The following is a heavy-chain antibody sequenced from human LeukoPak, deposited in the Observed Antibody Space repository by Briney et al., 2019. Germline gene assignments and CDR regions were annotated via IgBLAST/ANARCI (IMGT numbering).Heavy chain of an antibody. D-gene: IGHD4-17*01. Sequence: PGGSLRLSCAASGFTFRNYGMSWVRQAPGKGLEWVSFIYSGGNTLYSDSVKGRFTISRDNSKNTLYLQMNSLRAEDTAVYYCARRAGEYSHPYDYWGQGTLVTVSS. CDR3: ARRAGEYSHPYDY. CDR1: GFTFRNYG. V-gene: IGHV3-23*05. CDR2: IYSGGNT. J-gene: IGHJ4*02.